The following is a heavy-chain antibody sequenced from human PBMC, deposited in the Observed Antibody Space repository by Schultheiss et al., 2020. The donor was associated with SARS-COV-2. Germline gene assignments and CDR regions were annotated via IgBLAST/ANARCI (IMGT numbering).Heavy chain of an antibody. CDR1: SSGGYY. Sequence: SSGGYYWSWIRQHPGKGLEWVSGISWNSGSIGYADSVKGRFTISRDNAKNSLYLQMNSLRAEDTAVYYCASGRGYYDSSGTNAFDIWGQGTMVTVSS. V-gene: IGHV3-9*01. J-gene: IGHJ3*02. CDR2: ISWNSGSI. D-gene: IGHD3-22*01. CDR3: ASGRGYYDSSGTNAFDI.